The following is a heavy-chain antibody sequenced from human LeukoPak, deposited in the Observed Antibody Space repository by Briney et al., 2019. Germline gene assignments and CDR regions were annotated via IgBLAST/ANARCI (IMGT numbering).Heavy chain of an antibody. D-gene: IGHD3-10*01. CDR3: ASPASRGVIRSRVYDY. CDR2: INHSGST. Sequence: SETLSLTCAVYGGSFSGYYWSWIRQPPGEGLEWIGEINHSGSTNYNPSLKSRVTISVDTSKNQFSLKLSSVTAADTAVYYCASPASRGVIRSRVYDYWGQGTLVTVSS. CDR1: GGSFSGYY. J-gene: IGHJ4*02. V-gene: IGHV4-34*01.